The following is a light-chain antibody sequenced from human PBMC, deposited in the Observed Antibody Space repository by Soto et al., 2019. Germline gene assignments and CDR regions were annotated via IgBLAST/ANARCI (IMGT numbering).Light chain of an antibody. CDR3: QQYNNWPRT. Sequence: EIVMTQSPATLSVSPGERATLSCRASQSVSSNLAWYQQKPGQAPRLLIYDASTRATGIPARFSGSGSGTEFTLTISSLQSEDFAVYYCQQYNNWPRTFDQGTKEEIK. V-gene: IGKV3-15*01. CDR2: DAS. CDR1: QSVSSN. J-gene: IGKJ1*01.